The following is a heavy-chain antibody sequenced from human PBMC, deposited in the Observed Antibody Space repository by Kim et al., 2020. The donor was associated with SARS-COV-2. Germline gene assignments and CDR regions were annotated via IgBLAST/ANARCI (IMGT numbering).Heavy chain of an antibody. V-gene: IGHV3-15*01. CDR3: TTGVPMLDTAMDEFDY. J-gene: IGHJ4*02. Sequence: PVKGRFTISRDDSKNTLYLQMNSLKTEDTAVYYCTTGVPMLDTAMDEFDYWGQGTLVTVSS. D-gene: IGHD5-18*01.